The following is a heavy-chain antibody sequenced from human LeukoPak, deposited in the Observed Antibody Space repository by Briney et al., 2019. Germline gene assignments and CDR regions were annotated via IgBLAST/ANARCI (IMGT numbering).Heavy chain of an antibody. Sequence: GGSLRLSCAASGFTFSSYSMNWVRQAPRKGLEWVSYISSSGYTISYADSVQGRFTVFRDYAQSSLYLQMNSLTADDTGIYYCARSVGSTSVANDYWGQGTLVTVSP. CDR1: GFTFSSYS. D-gene: IGHD1-26*01. CDR3: ARSVGSTSVANDY. CDR2: ISSSGYTI. V-gene: IGHV3-48*01. J-gene: IGHJ4*02.